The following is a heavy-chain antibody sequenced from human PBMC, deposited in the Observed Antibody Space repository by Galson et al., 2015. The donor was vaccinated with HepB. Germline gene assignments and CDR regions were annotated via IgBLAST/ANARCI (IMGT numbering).Heavy chain of an antibody. Sequence: SLRLSCAASGFTFSSYAINWVRQAPGKGLEWVAVISYDGSKEYYADIAKGRFTISRDNSKNTVYLQMNSLTNEDTALYYCAREGTYYYGMDVWGQGTTVIVSS. J-gene: IGHJ6*02. V-gene: IGHV3-30*03. CDR3: AREGTYYYGMDV. CDR2: ISYDGSKE. CDR1: GFTFSSYA.